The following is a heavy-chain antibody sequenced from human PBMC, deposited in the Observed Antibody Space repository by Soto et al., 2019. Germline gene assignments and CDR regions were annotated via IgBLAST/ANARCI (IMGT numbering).Heavy chain of an antibody. CDR3: ARLSRPNYYDTSGFFKDNWFDP. J-gene: IGHJ5*02. V-gene: IGHV1-69*13. Sequence: ASVKVSCKASGGTFNSYDINWVRQAPGQGLEWMGGIIPIVETPKYAQKFQGRVTITADESTNTVYMELSSLRSEDTAMYYCARLSRPNYYDTSGFFKDNWFDPWGQGTLVTVSS. CDR1: GGTFNSYD. CDR2: IIPIVETP. D-gene: IGHD3-22*01.